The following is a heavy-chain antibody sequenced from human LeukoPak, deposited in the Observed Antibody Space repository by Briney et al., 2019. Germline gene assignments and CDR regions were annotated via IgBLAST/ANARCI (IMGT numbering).Heavy chain of an antibody. V-gene: IGHV3-53*01. CDR3: AGGHSSGPYFHAYHL. CDR1: ELTVRSNS. J-gene: IGHJ3*01. CDR2: VYSGGST. Sequence: QTGGSLRLSCAASELTVRSNSMSWGRQAPGGGVEWVSGVYSGGSTFYADSVKGRFIISRDSSKNTLYLQMNTLRAEDTAVHYCAGGHSSGPYFHAYHLWGQGTMVTVSS. D-gene: IGHD3-22*01.